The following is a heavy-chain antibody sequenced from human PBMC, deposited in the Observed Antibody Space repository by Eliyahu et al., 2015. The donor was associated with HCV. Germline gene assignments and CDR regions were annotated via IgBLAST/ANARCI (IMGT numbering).Heavy chain of an antibody. CDR3: ARSLHSSSWYYYGMDV. Sequence: EVQLVESGGGLVQPGGSLRXSCAAXGFTFSSYSMNWVRQAPGKGLEWVSYISSSSSTIYYADSVKGRFTISRDNAKNSLYLQMNSLRAEDTAVYYCARSLHSSSWYYYGMDVWGQGTTVTVSS. V-gene: IGHV3-48*01. J-gene: IGHJ6*02. CDR2: ISSSSSTI. CDR1: GFTFSSYS. D-gene: IGHD6-13*01.